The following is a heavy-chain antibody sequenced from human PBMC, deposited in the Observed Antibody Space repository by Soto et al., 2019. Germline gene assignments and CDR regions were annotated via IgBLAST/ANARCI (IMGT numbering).Heavy chain of an antibody. CDR1: GFTFSDYY. Sequence: QVQLVESGGGLVKPGGTLRLSCAASGFTFSDYYMSWIRQAPGKGPEWVSYISSSGSTIYYADSVKDRVTISRDNAKNSLYLQMNSLRAEDTAVYYCARDPREYYFDYWGQGTLVTVSS. CDR2: ISSSGSTI. CDR3: ARDPREYYFDY. J-gene: IGHJ4*02. V-gene: IGHV3-11*01.